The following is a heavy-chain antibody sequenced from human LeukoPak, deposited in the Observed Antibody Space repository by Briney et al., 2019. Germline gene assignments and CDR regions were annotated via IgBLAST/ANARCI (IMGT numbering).Heavy chain of an antibody. CDR1: GASFSGYY. D-gene: IGHD6-6*01. CDR2: INHSGST. V-gene: IGHV4-34*01. CDR3: ARGYSSSPPGAS. Sequence: SETLSLTCAVYGASFSGYYWNWIRQPPGKGLEWIGEINHSGSTNYNPSLKSRVTISVDTSKNQFSLKLSSVTAADTAVYYCARGYSSSPPGASWGQGSLVTVSS. J-gene: IGHJ5*02.